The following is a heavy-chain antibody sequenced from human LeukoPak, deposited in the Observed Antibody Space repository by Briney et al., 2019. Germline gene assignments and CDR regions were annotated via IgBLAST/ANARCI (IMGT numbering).Heavy chain of an antibody. V-gene: IGHV4-4*07. Sequence: SETLSLTCAVSGGSISSYYWSWIRQPAGQGLEWIGRIYTSGSTNYNPSLKSRVTMSVDTSKNQFSLKLSSVTAADTAVYYCARAIVVVPVYYYMDVWGKGTTVTVSS. CDR2: IYTSGST. CDR1: GGSISSYY. D-gene: IGHD3-22*01. J-gene: IGHJ6*03. CDR3: ARAIVVVPVYYYMDV.